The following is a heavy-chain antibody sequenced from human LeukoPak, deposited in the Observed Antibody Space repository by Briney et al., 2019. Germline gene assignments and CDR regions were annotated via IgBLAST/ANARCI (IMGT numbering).Heavy chain of an antibody. CDR2: IYYSGST. CDR1: GGSMSPYH. Sequence: SETLSLTCTVSGGSMSPYHWGWIRQPPGKGLEWTGYIYYSGSTNYNPSLKSRVTISVDTSKNQFSLKLSSVTAADTAVYYCARHAVYMIPYYAFDIWGQGTMVTVSS. D-gene: IGHD3-22*01. J-gene: IGHJ3*02. V-gene: IGHV4-59*08. CDR3: ARHAVYMIPYYAFDI.